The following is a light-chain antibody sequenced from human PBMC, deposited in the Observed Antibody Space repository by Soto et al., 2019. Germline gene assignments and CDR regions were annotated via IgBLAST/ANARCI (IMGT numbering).Light chain of an antibody. CDR3: SSYAGSNKGYV. CDR1: SSDVGGYDY. CDR2: EVS. J-gene: IGLJ1*01. Sequence: QSVLTQTPSASGSPGQSVTISCTGTSSDVGGYDYVSWYQQHPGKAPKLMIYEVSKRPSGVPDRFSGSKSGNTASLTVSGLQAEDEADYYCSSYAGSNKGYVFGPGTKLTVL. V-gene: IGLV2-8*01.